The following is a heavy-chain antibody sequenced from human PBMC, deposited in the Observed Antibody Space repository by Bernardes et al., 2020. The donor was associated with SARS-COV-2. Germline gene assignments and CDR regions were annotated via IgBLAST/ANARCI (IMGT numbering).Heavy chain of an antibody. CDR1: GFTFSSYG. J-gene: IGHJ4*02. D-gene: IGHD3-16*01. CDR3: AKEAAFGTDFDY. V-gene: IGHV3-30*18. Sequence: SLRPSCAASGFTFSSYGMHWVRQAPGKGLEWVAVISYDGSNKYYADSVKGRFTISRDNSKNTLYLQMNSLRAEDTAVYYCAKEAAFGTDFDYWGQGTLVTVSS. CDR2: ISYDGSNK.